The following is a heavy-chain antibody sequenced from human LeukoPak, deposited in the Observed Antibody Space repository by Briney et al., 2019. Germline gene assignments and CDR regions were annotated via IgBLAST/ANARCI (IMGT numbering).Heavy chain of an antibody. Sequence: ASVTVSFKASGYTFTSYYMHWVRQAPGQGLEWTGIINPSGGSTSYAQKFQGRVTMTRDTSTSTVYMELSSLRSEDTAVYYCARDLLAATWFAAGLLYQGLPDYWGQGTLVTVSS. CDR2: INPSGGST. CDR1: GYTFTSYY. V-gene: IGHV1-46*01. D-gene: IGHD2-15*01. CDR3: ARDLLAATWFAAGLLYQGLPDY. J-gene: IGHJ4*02.